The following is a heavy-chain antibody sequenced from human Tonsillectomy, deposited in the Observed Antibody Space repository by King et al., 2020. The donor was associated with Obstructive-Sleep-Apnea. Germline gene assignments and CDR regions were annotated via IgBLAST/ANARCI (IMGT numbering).Heavy chain of an antibody. CDR1: GVSINSYY. J-gene: IGHJ4*02. Sequence: QLQESGPGLVKPSETLSLTCTVSGVSINSYYWSWIRQTPGKGLEWIGYISYSGSTNYNPSLKSRVTISVDTSKNQFSLKLSSVTAADTAVYYCARDRVGRDGYNRFDYWGQGTLVTVSS. CDR2: ISYSGST. D-gene: IGHD5-24*01. V-gene: IGHV4-59*01. CDR3: ARDRVGRDGYNRFDY.